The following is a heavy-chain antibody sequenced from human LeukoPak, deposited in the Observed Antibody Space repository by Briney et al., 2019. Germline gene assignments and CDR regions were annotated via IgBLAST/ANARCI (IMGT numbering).Heavy chain of an antibody. Sequence: ASVKVSCKASGYTFTVYYMHWVRQAPGQGLEWMGWINPNSGGTNYAQKFQGRVTMTRDTSISTAYMELSRLRSDDTAVYYCARTPSYSNYYYYGMDVWGQGTTVTVSS. CDR2: INPNSGGT. CDR1: GYTFTVYY. V-gene: IGHV1-2*02. CDR3: ARTPSYSNYYYYGMDV. D-gene: IGHD4-4*01. J-gene: IGHJ6*02.